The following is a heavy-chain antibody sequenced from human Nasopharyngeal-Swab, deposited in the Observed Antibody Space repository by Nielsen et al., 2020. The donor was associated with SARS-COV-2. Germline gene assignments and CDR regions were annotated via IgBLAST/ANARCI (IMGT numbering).Heavy chain of an antibody. CDR1: EFTLSSYW. D-gene: IGHD1-1*01. J-gene: IGHJ4*02. Sequence: GESLKISCAPSEFTLSSYWMHWVRQAPGKGLVWVSRINPDGGTTNYADSMKGRFTTSRDNARNTLYLHMYSLRDDDTAVYYCATAGNYRFDNWGQGTLVTVSS. V-gene: IGHV3-74*01. CDR2: INPDGGTT. CDR3: ATAGNYRFDN.